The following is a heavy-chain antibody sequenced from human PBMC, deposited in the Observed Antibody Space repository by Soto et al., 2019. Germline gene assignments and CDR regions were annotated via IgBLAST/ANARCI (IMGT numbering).Heavy chain of an antibody. J-gene: IGHJ4*02. CDR3: ARERYYDFWSGYEPDFDY. V-gene: IGHV3-72*01. CDR1: GFTFSDHY. D-gene: IGHD3-3*01. CDR2: TRNKANSYTT. Sequence: EVQLVESGGGLVQPGGSLRLSCAASGFTFSDHYMDWVRQAPGKGLELVGRTRNKANSYTTEYAASVKGRFTISRDDSKNSLYLQMNSLKTEDTAVYYCARERYYDFWSGYEPDFDYWGQGTLVTVSS.